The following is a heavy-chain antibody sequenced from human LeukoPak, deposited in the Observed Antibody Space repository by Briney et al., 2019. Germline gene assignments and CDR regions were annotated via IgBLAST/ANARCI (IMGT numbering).Heavy chain of an antibody. Sequence: GGSPRLSCAASGFTFSTYWMSWVRQAPGKGLEWVANIKKDGTEKYYVDSVKGRFTISRDNAKNSLYLQMNSLRAEDTAVYDCTRDVGAAGYWGQGTLVTVSS. J-gene: IGHJ4*02. D-gene: IGHD6-13*01. V-gene: IGHV3-7*03. CDR2: IKKDGTEK. CDR3: TRDVGAAGY. CDR1: GFTFSTYW.